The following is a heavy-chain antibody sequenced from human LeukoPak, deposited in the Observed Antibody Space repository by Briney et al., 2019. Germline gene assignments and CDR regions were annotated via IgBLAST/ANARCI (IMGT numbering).Heavy chain of an antibody. CDR2: ISSSSSYI. J-gene: IGHJ5*02. V-gene: IGHV3-21*01. D-gene: IGHD6-19*01. CDR3: ARIGRAVAGQNWFDP. CDR1: GFTFSSYS. Sequence: GGSLRLPCAASGFTFSSYSMNWVRQAPGKGLEWVSSISSSSSYIYYADSVKGRFTISRDNAKNSLYLQMNSLRAEDTAVYYCARIGRAVAGQNWFDPWGQGTLVTVSS.